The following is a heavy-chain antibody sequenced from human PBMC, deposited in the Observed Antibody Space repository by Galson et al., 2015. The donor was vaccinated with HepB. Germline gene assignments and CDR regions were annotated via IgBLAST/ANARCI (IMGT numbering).Heavy chain of an antibody. Sequence: ETLSLTCAVSGASITSNLWWSWVRQPPGQGLEWIGEISHSGTTNYNPSLKSRVTISVDKSKSQFSLKLSSVTAEDTAVYYCAKDRVIRGVMGAFEIWGQGTMVTVSS. D-gene: IGHD3-10*01. J-gene: IGHJ3*02. CDR1: GASITSNLW. CDR3: AKDRVIRGVMGAFEI. CDR2: ISHSGTT. V-gene: IGHV4-4*02.